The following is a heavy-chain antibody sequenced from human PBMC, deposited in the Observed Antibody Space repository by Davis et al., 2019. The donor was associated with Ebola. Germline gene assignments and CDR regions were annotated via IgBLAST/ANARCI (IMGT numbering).Heavy chain of an antibody. Sequence: MPSETLSLTCTVSGGSISSSSYYWSWIRQHPGKGLEWIGYIYYSRSTYYNPSLKSRLTISVDTSNNQFSLNLSSVTAADTAVYYCATGDRVATMPYWGQGTLVTVSS. J-gene: IGHJ4*02. V-gene: IGHV4-31*03. CDR1: GGSISSSSYY. CDR2: IYYSRST. D-gene: IGHD5-12*01. CDR3: ATGDRVATMPY.